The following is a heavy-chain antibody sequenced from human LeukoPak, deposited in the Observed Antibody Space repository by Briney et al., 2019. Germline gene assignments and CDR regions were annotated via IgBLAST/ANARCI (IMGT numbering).Heavy chain of an antibody. J-gene: IGHJ4*02. CDR2: IHYSGST. D-gene: IGHD2-15*01. CDR3: ARGFPKRFCSGGSGPFFDY. Sequence: SETLSLTCAVSGGSISSYYWSWIRQPPGRGLEWIGSIHYSGSTSYNSSLKSRVTISVDTSKNQFSLKLSSVTPEDTAVYYCARGFPKRFCSGGSGPFFDYWGRGPLVTVSS. CDR1: GGSISSYY. V-gene: IGHV4-59*01.